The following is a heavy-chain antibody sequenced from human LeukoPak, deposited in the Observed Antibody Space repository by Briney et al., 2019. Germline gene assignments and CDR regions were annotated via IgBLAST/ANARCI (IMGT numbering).Heavy chain of an antibody. CDR1: GGSFSGYY. V-gene: IGHV4-34*01. J-gene: IGHJ6*02. D-gene: IGHD3-22*01. CDR3: ARVALPRTFYDSSGYYYYYGMDV. CDR2: INHSGST. Sequence: SETLSLTCAVYGGSFSGYYWSWIRQPPGKGLEWIGEINHSGSTNYNPSLKSRVTISVDTSKNQFSLKLSSVTAADTAVYYCARVALPRTFYDSSGYYYYYGMDVWGQGTTVTVSS.